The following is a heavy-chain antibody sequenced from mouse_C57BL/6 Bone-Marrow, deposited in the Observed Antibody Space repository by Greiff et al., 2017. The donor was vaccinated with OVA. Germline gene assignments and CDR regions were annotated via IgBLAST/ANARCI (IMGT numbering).Heavy chain of an antibody. J-gene: IGHJ1*03. CDR2: ISYSGST. Sequence: EVKLLESGPGLAKPSQTLSLTCSVTGYSITSDYWNWIRKFPGNKLEYMGYISYSGSTYYNPSLKSRISITRDTSKNQYYLQLNSVTTEDTATYYCARQGITTVVADWYFDVWGTGTTVTVSS. CDR3: ARQGITTVVADWYFDV. D-gene: IGHD1-1*01. CDR1: GYSITSDY. V-gene: IGHV3-8*01.